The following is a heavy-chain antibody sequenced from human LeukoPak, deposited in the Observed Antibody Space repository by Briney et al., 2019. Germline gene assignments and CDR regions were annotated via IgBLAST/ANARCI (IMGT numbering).Heavy chain of an antibody. CDR3: GRDSSGWQYYYGMDV. D-gene: IGHD6-19*01. Sequence: ASVKVSRKASGYTFTSYGISWVRQAPGQGLEWMGWISAYNGNTKYAQKLQGRVTMTTDTSTSTAYMELRSLRSDDTAVYYCGRDSSGWQYYYGMDVWGQGTTVTVSS. CDR2: ISAYNGNT. V-gene: IGHV1-18*01. J-gene: IGHJ6*02. CDR1: GYTFTSYG.